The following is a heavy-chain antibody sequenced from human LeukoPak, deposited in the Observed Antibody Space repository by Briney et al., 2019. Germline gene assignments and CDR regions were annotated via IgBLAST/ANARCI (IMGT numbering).Heavy chain of an antibody. CDR2: ISWNSGSI. Sequence: GGSLRLSCAASGFTFDDYAMHWVRQAPGKGLEWVSGISWNSGSIVYADSVKGRFTISRDNAKNSLYLQMNSLRAEDTALYFCAQERAYDILTGPFDYWGQGTLVTVSS. J-gene: IGHJ4*02. CDR1: GFTFDDYA. V-gene: IGHV3-9*01. CDR3: AQERAYDILTGPFDY. D-gene: IGHD3-9*01.